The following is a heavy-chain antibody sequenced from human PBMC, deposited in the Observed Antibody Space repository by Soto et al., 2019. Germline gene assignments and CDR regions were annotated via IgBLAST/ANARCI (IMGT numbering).Heavy chain of an antibody. V-gene: IGHV3-23*01. CDR3: ARDLIPRDNYDFWSGYYYYYYYMDV. J-gene: IGHJ6*03. D-gene: IGHD3-3*01. Sequence: GGSLRLSCAASGFTFSSYAMSWVRQAPGKGLEWVSAISGSSGSIYYADSVKGRFTISRDNSKNTLYLQMNSLRAEDTAVYYCARDLIPRDNYDFWSGYYYYYYYMDVWGKGTTVTVSS. CDR1: GFTFSSYA. CDR2: ISGSSGSI.